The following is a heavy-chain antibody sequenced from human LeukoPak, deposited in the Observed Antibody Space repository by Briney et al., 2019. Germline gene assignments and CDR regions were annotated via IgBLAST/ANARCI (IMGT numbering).Heavy chain of an antibody. Sequence: SETLSLTCTVSGGSISSSSYYWGWIRQPPGRGLEWIGSIYYSGSTYYNPSLKSRVTISVDTSKNQFSLKLSSVTAADTAVYYCAREAIVVVAAIEEMMHAFDIWGQGTMVTVSS. V-gene: IGHV4-39*07. J-gene: IGHJ3*02. CDR3: AREAIVVVAAIEEMMHAFDI. D-gene: IGHD2-15*01. CDR1: GGSISSSSYY. CDR2: IYYSGST.